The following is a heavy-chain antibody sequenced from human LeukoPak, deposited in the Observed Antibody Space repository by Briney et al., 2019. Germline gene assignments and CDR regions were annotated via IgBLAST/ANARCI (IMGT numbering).Heavy chain of an antibody. D-gene: IGHD6-19*01. CDR3: ARVRVTVAGTYYYGMDV. J-gene: IGHJ6*02. V-gene: IGHV3-74*01. Sequence: QTGGSLRLSCAASGFTFSSYWMHWVRQAPGKGLVWVSRINSDGSSTSYADSVKGRFTISRDNAKNTLYLQMNSLRAEDTAVYYCARVRVTVAGTYYYGMDVWAKGPRSPSP. CDR1: GFTFSSYW. CDR2: INSDGSST.